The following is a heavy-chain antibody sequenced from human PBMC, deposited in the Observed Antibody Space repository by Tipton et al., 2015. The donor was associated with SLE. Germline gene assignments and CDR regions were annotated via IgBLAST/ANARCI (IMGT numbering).Heavy chain of an antibody. Sequence: QLVQSGAEVKKPGESLKISCKGFGYNFTSYWIAWVRQMPGKGLEWMGIIYPGDSDTRYTPSFQGQVTISVDKSISTAYLQWSSLKASDTAMYYCARQLYHGYSSGWYDYWGQGTLVTVSS. CDR2: IYPGDSDT. CDR3: ARQLYHGYSSGWYDY. CDR1: GYNFTSYW. V-gene: IGHV5-51*01. D-gene: IGHD6-19*01. J-gene: IGHJ4*02.